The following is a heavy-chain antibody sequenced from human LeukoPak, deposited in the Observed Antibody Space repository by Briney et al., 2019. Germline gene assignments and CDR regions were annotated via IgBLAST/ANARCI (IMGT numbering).Heavy chain of an antibody. Sequence: ASVKVSCKASGYTFSGFYSHWVRQAPGQGLEWMGWINPNSGVTNYAQKLQGRVTITRDTSIDTAYMQLSRLRSDGTAVYYCAKDRYGDYEAPFHYYMDAWGRGTTVTVSS. J-gene: IGHJ6*03. V-gene: IGHV1-2*02. CDR1: GYTFSGFY. CDR3: AKDRYGDYEAPFHYYMDA. CDR2: INPNSGVT. D-gene: IGHD5-12*01.